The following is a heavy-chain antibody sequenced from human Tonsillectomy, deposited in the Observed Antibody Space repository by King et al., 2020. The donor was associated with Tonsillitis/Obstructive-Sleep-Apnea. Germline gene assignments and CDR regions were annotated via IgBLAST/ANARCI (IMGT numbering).Heavy chain of an antibody. V-gene: IGHV3-64*01. Sequence: VQLVESGGGLVQPGGSLRLSCAASGFTFSSYAMHWVRQAPGKGLEYVSAISSNGGSTYYANSVKGRFTISRENSKNTLYLQMGSLRAADMVVYYCARVYYYDSSGFPGIFDYWGQGTLVTVSS. CDR2: ISSNGGST. CDR3: ARVYYYDSSGFPGIFDY. CDR1: GFTFSSYA. D-gene: IGHD3-22*01. J-gene: IGHJ4*02.